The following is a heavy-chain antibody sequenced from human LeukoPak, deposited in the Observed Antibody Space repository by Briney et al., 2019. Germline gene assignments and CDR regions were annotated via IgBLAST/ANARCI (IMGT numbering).Heavy chain of an antibody. Sequence: SETLSLTCTVSGGSISSYYWSRIRQPPGKGLEWIGYIYYSGSTNYSPSLKSRVTISVDTSKNQFSLKLSSVTAADTAVYYCARGLYSNLNYWGQGTLVTVSS. CDR3: ARGLYSNLNY. CDR2: IYYSGST. CDR1: GGSISSYY. D-gene: IGHD4-11*01. J-gene: IGHJ4*02. V-gene: IGHV4-59*01.